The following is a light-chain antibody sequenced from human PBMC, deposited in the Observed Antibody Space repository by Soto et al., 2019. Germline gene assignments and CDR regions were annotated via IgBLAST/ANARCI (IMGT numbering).Light chain of an antibody. CDR1: SSNIGAGYD. J-gene: IGLJ2*01. V-gene: IGLV1-40*01. CDR2: GNS. Sequence: QYVLTQPPSVSGAPGQRVTISCTGSSSNIGAGYDVHWYQQLPGTAPKLLIYGNSNRPSGVPDRFSGSKSATSASLAITGLQAEDEADYYCQSYDSSLSGVVFGGGTKLTVL. CDR3: QSYDSSLSGVV.